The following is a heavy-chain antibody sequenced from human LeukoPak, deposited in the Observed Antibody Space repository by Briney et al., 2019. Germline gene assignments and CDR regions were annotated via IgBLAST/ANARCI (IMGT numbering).Heavy chain of an antibody. CDR2: IYPGDSDT. CDR3: AGHLPRLDYYDSSGSYAFDI. Sequence: NHGESLKISCQGSGYSFTSYWIGWVRQMPGKGLEWMGIIYPGDSDTRYSPSFQGQVTIPADKSISTAYLQWSSPKASDTAMYYCAGHLPRLDYYDSSGSYAFDIWGQGTMATVSS. V-gene: IGHV5-51*01. CDR1: GYSFTSYW. D-gene: IGHD3-22*01. J-gene: IGHJ3*02.